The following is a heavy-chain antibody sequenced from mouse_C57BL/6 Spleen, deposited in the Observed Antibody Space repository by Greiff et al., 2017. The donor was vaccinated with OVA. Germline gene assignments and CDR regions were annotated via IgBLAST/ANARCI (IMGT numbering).Heavy chain of an antibody. D-gene: IGHD1-1*01. J-gene: IGHJ4*01. CDR2: IHPNSGST. CDR1: GYTFTSYW. CDR3: ARGFITTVVAPYYAMDY. Sequence: QVQLKQPGAELVKPGASVKLSCKASGYTFTSYWMHWVKQRPGQGLEWIGMIHPNSGSTNYNEKFKSKATLTVVKSSSTAYMQLSSLTSEDSAVYYCARGFITTVVAPYYAMDYWGQGTSVTVSS. V-gene: IGHV1-64*01.